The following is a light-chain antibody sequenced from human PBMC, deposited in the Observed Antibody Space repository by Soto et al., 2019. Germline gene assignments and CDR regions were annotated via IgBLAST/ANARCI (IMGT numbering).Light chain of an antibody. Sequence: EIVLTQSPATLSLSPGERATLSCRASQSVSRYLAWYQQKPGQAPRLLIYDASNMATGIPARFSGSGSGTDFTLTISSLEPEDFAVYYCEQRSDWPLTFGGGTKVEIK. CDR3: EQRSDWPLT. J-gene: IGKJ4*01. V-gene: IGKV3-11*01. CDR1: QSVSRY. CDR2: DAS.